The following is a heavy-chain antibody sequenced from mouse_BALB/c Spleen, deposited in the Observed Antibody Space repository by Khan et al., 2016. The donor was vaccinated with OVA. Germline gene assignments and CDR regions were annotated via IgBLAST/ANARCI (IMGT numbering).Heavy chain of an antibody. Sequence: QVQLKQSGAELVRPGTSVKMSCKAAGYTFTNYWIGWVKQRPGHGLEWIGDIYPGGGYTNYNEKFKDKATLTADTSSSTAYMQLSSLTSGVSVIYYCARRWAARATWDYFDYWGQGTTLTVSS. V-gene: IGHV1-63*02. D-gene: IGHD3-1*01. CDR2: IYPGGGYT. CDR1: GYTFTNYW. J-gene: IGHJ2*01. CDR3: ARRWAARATWDYFDY.